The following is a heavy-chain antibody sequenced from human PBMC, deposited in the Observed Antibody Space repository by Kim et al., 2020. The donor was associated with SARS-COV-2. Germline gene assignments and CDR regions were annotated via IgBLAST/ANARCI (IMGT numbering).Heavy chain of an antibody. CDR1: GGTFSSYA. CDR2: IIPIFGTA. Sequence: SVKVSCKASGGTFSSYAISWVRQAPGQGLEWMGGIIPIFGTANYAQKFQGRVTITADESTSTAYMELSSLRSEDTAVYYCARAQLGYCSGGSCYISTWFDPWGQGTLVTVSS. V-gene: IGHV1-69*13. CDR3: ARAQLGYCSGGSCYISTWFDP. J-gene: IGHJ5*02. D-gene: IGHD2-15*01.